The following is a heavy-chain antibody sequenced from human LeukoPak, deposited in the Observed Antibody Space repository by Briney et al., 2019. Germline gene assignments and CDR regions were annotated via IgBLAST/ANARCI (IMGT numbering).Heavy chain of an antibody. CDR1: GGSISSYY. J-gene: IGHJ5*02. CDR3: ARCPRLWFGELRYPLVWFDP. CDR2: INHSGST. D-gene: IGHD3-10*01. V-gene: IGHV4-34*01. Sequence: PSETLSLTCTVSGGSISSYYWSWIRQPPGKGLEWIGEINHSGSTNYNPSLKSRVAISVDTSKNQFSLKLSSVTAADTAVYYCARCPRLWFGELRYPLVWFDPWGQGTLVTVSS.